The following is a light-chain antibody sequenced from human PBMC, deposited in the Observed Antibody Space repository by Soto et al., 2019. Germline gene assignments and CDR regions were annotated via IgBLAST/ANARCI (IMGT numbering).Light chain of an antibody. Sequence: QSALTQPASVSGSPGQSITLSCTGTSGDVGGHNAVSWYQQHPGKAPKLLIYDVYNRPSRAYNRYSGFKSGNTASLTISGLQAEDEADYYGNSYERSGAYVFGTVTKLTVL. V-gene: IGLV2-14*03. CDR1: SGDVGGHNA. CDR2: DVY. J-gene: IGLJ1*01. CDR3: NSYERSGAYV.